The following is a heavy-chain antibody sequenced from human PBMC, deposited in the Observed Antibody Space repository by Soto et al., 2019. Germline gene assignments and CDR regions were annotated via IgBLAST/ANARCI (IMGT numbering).Heavy chain of an antibody. Sequence: SETLSLTCAVSGGSISSGGYSWSWIRQPPGKGLEWIGYIYHSGSTYYNPSLKSRVTISVDRSKNQFSLKLSSVTAADTAVYYCARAELFYDSSGPAGPGYWFDPWGQGTLVPPPQ. CDR1: GGSISSGGYS. D-gene: IGHD3-22*01. V-gene: IGHV4-30-2*01. CDR3: ARAELFYDSSGPAGPGYWFDP. CDR2: IYHSGST. J-gene: IGHJ5*02.